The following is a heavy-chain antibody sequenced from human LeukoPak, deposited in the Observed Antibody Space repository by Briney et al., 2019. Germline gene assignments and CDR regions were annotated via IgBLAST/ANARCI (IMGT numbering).Heavy chain of an antibody. J-gene: IGHJ5*02. D-gene: IGHD6-25*01. Sequence: SETLSLTCTVSGGSFSGYYWSWIRQPPGKGLEWIGEINHSGSTNYNPSLKSRVTISVDTSKNQFSLKLSSVTAADTAVYYCARGLSRSSGHNWFDPWGQGTLVTVSS. CDR2: INHSGST. CDR3: ARGLSRSSGHNWFDP. CDR1: GGSFSGYY. V-gene: IGHV4-34*01.